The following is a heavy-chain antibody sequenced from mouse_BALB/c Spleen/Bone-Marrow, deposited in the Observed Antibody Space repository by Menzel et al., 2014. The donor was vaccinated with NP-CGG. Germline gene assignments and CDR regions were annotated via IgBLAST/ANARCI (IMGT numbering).Heavy chain of an antibody. Sequence: VQLQESGAEQMQPGASVKISCKATGYKFSNYWIEWVKQRPGHGLEWIGEILPGNTNANYNEKFKGRATFTADTSSNTAYMQLSSLTSEDSAVYYYARGWYSMDDWGQGTSVTVSS. CDR2: ILPGNTNA. V-gene: IGHV1-9*01. J-gene: IGHJ4*01. CDR3: ARGWYSMDD. CDR1: GYKFSNYW.